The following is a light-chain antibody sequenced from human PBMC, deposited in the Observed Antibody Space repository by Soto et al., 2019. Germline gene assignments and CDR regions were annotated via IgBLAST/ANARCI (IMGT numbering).Light chain of an antibody. Sequence: DIQMTQSPSSLSASVGDRVTITRQASQNINNHLNWYQQKPGRAPKLLIYDASNLQAGVPSRFRGSGSGTDFTFTISRLQPEDIATYYCQQYNNLLTFGQGTRLEIK. V-gene: IGKV1-33*01. CDR2: DAS. J-gene: IGKJ5*01. CDR3: QQYNNLLT. CDR1: QNINNH.